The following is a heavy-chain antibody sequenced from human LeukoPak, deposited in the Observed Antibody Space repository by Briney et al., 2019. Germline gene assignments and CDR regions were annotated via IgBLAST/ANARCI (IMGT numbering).Heavy chain of an antibody. Sequence: SETLSLTCIVPGGSLSSCYWSWIRQPAGKGLEWIGRIYSSGNTNYNPSLKSRVTILVDKSKNQFSLKLSSVTAADTAVYYCARSGPIAVAGVDYWGQGTLVTVSS. CDR2: IYSSGNT. D-gene: IGHD6-19*01. CDR1: GGSLSSCY. V-gene: IGHV4-4*07. CDR3: ARSGPIAVAGVDY. J-gene: IGHJ4*02.